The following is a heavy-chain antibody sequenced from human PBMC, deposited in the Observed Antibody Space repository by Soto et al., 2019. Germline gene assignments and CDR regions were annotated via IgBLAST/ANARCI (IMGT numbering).Heavy chain of an antibody. D-gene: IGHD3-22*01. CDR2: IYHSGST. Sequence: PSETLSLTCTVSGDSISSNNYYGAWIRQSPGKGLEWIGEIYHSGSTNYNPSLKSRVTISVDKSKNQFSLKLSSVTAADTAVYYCARDMYYYDSSGYYPSNRGMDVWGQGTTVTVSS. CDR1: GDSISSNNYY. V-gene: IGHV4-39*07. CDR3: ARDMYYYDSSGYYPSNRGMDV. J-gene: IGHJ6*02.